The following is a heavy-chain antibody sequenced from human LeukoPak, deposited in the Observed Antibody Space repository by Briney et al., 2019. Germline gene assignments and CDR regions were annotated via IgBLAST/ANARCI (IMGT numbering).Heavy chain of an antibody. CDR3: ARDGRGIEVAGNYYFGMDV. Sequence: SETLSLTCTVSGGSISSYYWSWIRQPPGKGLEWIGYIHYSGSTTHNPSLKSRVTISIDTSKNQFSLNLKSVTAADTAVYYCARDGRGIEVAGNYYFGMDVWGQGTTVTVS. CDR1: GGSISSYY. D-gene: IGHD6-19*01. J-gene: IGHJ6*02. V-gene: IGHV4-59*01. CDR2: IHYSGST.